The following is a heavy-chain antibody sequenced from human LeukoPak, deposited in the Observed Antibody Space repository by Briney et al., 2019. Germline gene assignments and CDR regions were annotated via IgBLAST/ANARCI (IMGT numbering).Heavy chain of an antibody. CDR1: VFTFSSYA. D-gene: IGHD5-18*01. Sequence: PGGSLRLSCAASVFTFSSYAMSWVRQAPGKGLEWVSAISGSGGSTYYADYVKRRFTISRDNSKNTLYLQMNSLRAEDTAVYYCAKDPPSCRGYSCGYYFDYWGQGTLVTVSS. CDR2: ISGSGGST. V-gene: IGHV3-23*01. J-gene: IGHJ4*02. CDR3: AKDPPSCRGYSCGYYFDY.